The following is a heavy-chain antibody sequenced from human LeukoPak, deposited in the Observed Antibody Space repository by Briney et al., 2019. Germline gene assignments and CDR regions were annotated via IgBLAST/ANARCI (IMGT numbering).Heavy chain of an antibody. CDR1: GFTFSSYS. J-gene: IGHJ4*02. CDR3: AREPISMGSDY. V-gene: IGHV3-21*01. D-gene: IGHD2/OR15-2a*01. Sequence: PGGSLRLSCAASGFTFSSYSMNWVRQAPGKGLEWVSSLSSSSSYIYYADSVKGRFTISRDNARNSLYLQMNSLRADDAAVYYCAREPISMGSDYWGQGTLVTVSS. CDR2: LSSSSSYI.